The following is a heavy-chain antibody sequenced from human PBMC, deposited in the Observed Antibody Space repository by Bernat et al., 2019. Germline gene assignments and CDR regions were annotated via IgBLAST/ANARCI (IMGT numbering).Heavy chain of an antibody. CDR1: GGTFSSYA. Sequence: QVQLVQSGAEVKKPGSSVKVSCKASGGTFSSYAISWVRQAPGQGLEWMGGIIPIFGTANYAQKFQGRVTITADESTSTAYMELSSLRSEDTAVYYCAGDREMATIFSPSFDIWGQGTMVTVSS. CDR2: IIPIFGTA. J-gene: IGHJ3*02. D-gene: IGHD5-24*01. V-gene: IGHV1-69*01. CDR3: AGDREMATIFSPSFDI.